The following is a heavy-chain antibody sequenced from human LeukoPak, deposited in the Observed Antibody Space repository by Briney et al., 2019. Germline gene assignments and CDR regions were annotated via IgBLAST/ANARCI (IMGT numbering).Heavy chain of an antibody. D-gene: IGHD2-2*01. V-gene: IGHV4-59*08. Sequence: PSETLSLTCTVSGGSISSYYWSWIRQPPGKGLEWIGYIYYSGSTNYNPSLKSRVTISVDTSKNQFSLKLSSVTAADTAVYYCARLCTDGLFVDYWGPRTLVTVSS. CDR3: ARLCTDGLFVDY. CDR2: IYYSGST. CDR1: GGSISSYY. J-gene: IGHJ4*02.